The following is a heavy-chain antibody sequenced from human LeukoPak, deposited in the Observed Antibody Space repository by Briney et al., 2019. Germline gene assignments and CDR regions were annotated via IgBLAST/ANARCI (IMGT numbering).Heavy chain of an antibody. D-gene: IGHD6-13*01. CDR3: ARDVSSNWYSFNF. CDR1: GFTFSTYN. CDR2: INADSSTI. Sequence: GGSLRLSCAASGFTFSTYNMNWVRQAPGKGLEWISYINADSSTIQYADSVKGRFTISRDNAKNSLFLQMSSLRAEDTALYYCARDVSSNWYSFNFWGQGTLVTVTS. J-gene: IGHJ4*02. V-gene: IGHV3-48*04.